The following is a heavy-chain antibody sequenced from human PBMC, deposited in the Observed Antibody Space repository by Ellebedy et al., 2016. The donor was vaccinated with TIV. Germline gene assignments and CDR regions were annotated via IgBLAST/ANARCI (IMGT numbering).Heavy chain of an antibody. CDR2: VRGGGSPI. CDR3: ARDHRWGFDY. D-gene: IGHD7-27*01. V-gene: IGHV3-48*01. Sequence: GESLKISCAASGFTFHDYSMNWVRQAPGKGLEWIAYVRGGGSPIYYADAVQGRFTISRDNVKNSLYLQVNSLTAEDTAVYYCARDHRWGFDYWGQGTLVIVSS. CDR1: GFTFHDYS. J-gene: IGHJ4*02.